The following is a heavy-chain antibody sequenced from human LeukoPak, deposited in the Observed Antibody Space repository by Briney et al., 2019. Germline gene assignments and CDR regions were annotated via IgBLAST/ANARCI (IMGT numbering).Heavy chain of an antibody. CDR3: AKGDSSSSAGFDY. CDR1: GFTFDDYA. V-gene: IGHV3-43*02. CDR2: ISGDGGST. Sequence: QPGGSLRLXCAASGFTFDDYAMHWGRQAPGKGLEWVSLISGDGGSTYYADSVKGRFTISRGNSKYSLYLQMNSLRTEDTALYYCAKGDSSSSAGFDYWGQGTLVTVSS. D-gene: IGHD6-6*01. J-gene: IGHJ4*02.